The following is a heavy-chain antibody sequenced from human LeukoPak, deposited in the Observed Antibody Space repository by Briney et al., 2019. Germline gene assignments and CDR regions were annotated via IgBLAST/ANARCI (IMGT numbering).Heavy chain of an antibody. Sequence: GGSLRLSCAASGFTFSSYSMNWVRQAPGKGLEWVSSISSSSSYIYYADSVKGRFTISRDNAKNSLYLQMNSLRAEDTAVYYCARDFPSPWGDSSGDQADFDYWGQGTLVTVSS. D-gene: IGHD3-22*01. CDR2: ISSSSSYI. CDR3: ARDFPSPWGDSSGDQADFDY. J-gene: IGHJ4*02. CDR1: GFTFSSYS. V-gene: IGHV3-21*01.